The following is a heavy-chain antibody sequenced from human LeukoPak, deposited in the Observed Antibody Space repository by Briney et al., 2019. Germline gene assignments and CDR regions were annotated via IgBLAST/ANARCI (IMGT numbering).Heavy chain of an antibody. J-gene: IGHJ5*02. D-gene: IGHD3-10*01. CDR2: IYHSGST. V-gene: IGHV4-38-2*02. CDR3: ARDWAFTIMVRKEDWFDP. Sequence: PSETLSLTCTVSGYSISSGYYWGWIRQPPGKGLEWIGSIYHSGSTYYNPSLKSRVTISVDTSKNQFSLKLSSVTAADTAVYYCARDWAFTIMVRKEDWFDPWGQRTLVTVSS. CDR1: GYSISSGYY.